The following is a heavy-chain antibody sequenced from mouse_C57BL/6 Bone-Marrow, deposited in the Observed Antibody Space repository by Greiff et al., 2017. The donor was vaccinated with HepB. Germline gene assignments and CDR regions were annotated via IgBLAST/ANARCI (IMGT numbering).Heavy chain of an antibody. CDR3: ARETAQATGYFEY. V-gene: IGHV1-53*01. CDR2: INPSNGGT. D-gene: IGHD3-2*02. J-gene: IGHJ2*01. CDR1: GYTFTSYW. Sequence: VQLQQPGPELVKPGASVKLSCKASGYTFTSYWMHWVKQRPGQGLEWIGNINPSNGGTNYNEKFKSKATLTVNKSSSTAYMQLSSLTSEDSAVYYCARETAQATGYFEYWGQGTTLTVSS.